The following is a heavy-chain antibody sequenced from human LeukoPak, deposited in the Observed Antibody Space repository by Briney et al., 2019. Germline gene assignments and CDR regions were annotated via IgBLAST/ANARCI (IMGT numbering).Heavy chain of an antibody. CDR1: GGSISSSGSY. Sequence: SETLSLTCTVSGGSISSSGSYWDWIRQPPGKGLEWIGSINYSGNTYYNPSLKSRVTISVETSKNQFSLKLTSVTAADTAVYYCARMSGSYLVDYWGQGTLVTVSS. CDR2: INYSGNT. D-gene: IGHD1-26*01. J-gene: IGHJ4*02. CDR3: ARMSGSYLVDY. V-gene: IGHV4-39*01.